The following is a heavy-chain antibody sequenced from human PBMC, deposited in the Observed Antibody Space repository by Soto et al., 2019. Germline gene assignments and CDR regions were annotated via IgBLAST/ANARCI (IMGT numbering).Heavy chain of an antibody. Sequence: SETCRTCTVSGGSVSSGSYYWSWIRQPPGKGLEWIGYIYYSGSTNYNPSLKSRVTISVDTSKNQFSLKLSSVTAADTAVYYCARSGLRYFDWVIGDWGQGTLVTVS. CDR1: GGSVSSGSYY. V-gene: IGHV4-61*01. CDR3: ARSGLRYFDWVIGD. J-gene: IGHJ4*02. D-gene: IGHD3-9*01. CDR2: IYYSGST.